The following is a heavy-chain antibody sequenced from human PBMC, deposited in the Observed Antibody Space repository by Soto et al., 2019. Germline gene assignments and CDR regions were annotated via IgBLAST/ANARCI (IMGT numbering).Heavy chain of an antibody. V-gene: IGHV4-31*03. CDR3: ARLGRDGYNYNFDY. J-gene: IGHJ4*02. D-gene: IGHD5-12*01. CDR1: GGSISSGGYY. Sequence: SETLSLTCTVSGGSISSGGYYWSWIRQHPGKGLEWIGYIYCSGSTYYNPSLKSRVTISVDTSKNQFSLKLSSVTAADTAVYYCARLGRDGYNYNFDYWGQGTLVTVSS. CDR2: IYCSGST.